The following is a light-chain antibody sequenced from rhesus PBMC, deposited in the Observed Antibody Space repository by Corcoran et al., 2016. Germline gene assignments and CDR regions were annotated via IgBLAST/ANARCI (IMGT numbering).Light chain of an antibody. J-gene: IGKJ1*01. V-gene: IGKV1-25*01. Sequence: DIQMTQSPSSLSASVGDTVTITCQASQGISKYLAWYQQKPGKPPKLLIDDASTLQSGVPSRFSVSGSGEKFTHTSSSLQPEDFATYYCQQHNSYPRTFGQGTKVEIK. CDR3: QQHNSYPRT. CDR1: QGISKY. CDR2: DAS.